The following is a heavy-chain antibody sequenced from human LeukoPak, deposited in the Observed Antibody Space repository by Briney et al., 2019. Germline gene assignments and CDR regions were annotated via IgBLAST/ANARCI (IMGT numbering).Heavy chain of an antibody. CDR2: ISAYNGNT. V-gene: IGHV1-18*01. D-gene: IGHD4-17*01. CDR3: ARDRTTVTTGSFDP. J-gene: IGHJ5*02. CDR1: GYTFTSYG. Sequence: ASVKVSCKASGYTFTSYGISWVRQAPGQGLEWMGWISAYNGNTNYARKLQGRVTMTTDTSTSTAYMELRSLRSDDTAVYYCARDRTTVTTGSFDPWGQGTLVTVSS.